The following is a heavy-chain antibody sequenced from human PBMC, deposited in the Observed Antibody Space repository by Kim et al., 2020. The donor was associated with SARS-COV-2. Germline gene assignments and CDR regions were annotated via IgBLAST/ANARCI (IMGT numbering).Heavy chain of an antibody. J-gene: IGHJ5*02. Sequence: ASVKVSCKASGYTFSSYEINWVRQASGQGLEWMGWMNPNGDNKDYAQKFQGRVTMTMNTSISTAYMELSSLRAEDTAVYYCARGYGFGDLNWFDPWGQGTLVTVSS. CDR3: ARGYGFGDLNWFDP. CDR2: MNPNGDNK. V-gene: IGHV1-8*01. CDR1: GYTFSSYE. D-gene: IGHD3-10*01.